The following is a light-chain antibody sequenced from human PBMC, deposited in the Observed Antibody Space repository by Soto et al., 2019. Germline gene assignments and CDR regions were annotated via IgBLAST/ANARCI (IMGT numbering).Light chain of an antibody. Sequence: QSALTQPASVSGSPGQSITISCTGTSSDVGGYNYVSWYQQHPGKAPRLIIYEVSRRPSGISNRLSGSKSGNTASLTISGLQAVDEADYYCTSYTSSSPDVFGTGTKVTVL. J-gene: IGLJ1*01. CDR1: SSDVGGYNY. V-gene: IGLV2-14*01. CDR2: EVS. CDR3: TSYTSSSPDV.